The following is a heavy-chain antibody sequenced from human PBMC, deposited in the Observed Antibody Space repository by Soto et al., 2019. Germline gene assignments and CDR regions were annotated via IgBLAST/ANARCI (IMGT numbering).Heavy chain of an antibody. J-gene: IGHJ4*01. V-gene: IGHV4-4*02. D-gene: IGHD6-19*01. Sequence: QVQLQESGPGLMKPSGTPSLTCAVSGGSISTNWWSWVHQPPGKGLEWIGEIYHSGATNYNPSLKNRVTMSVDKSQNHLSLNLNSVTAADTAVYYCARHIAVSGTRGFDFWGHGTLVTVSS. CDR2: IYHSGAT. CDR1: GGSISTNW. CDR3: ARHIAVSGTRGFDF.